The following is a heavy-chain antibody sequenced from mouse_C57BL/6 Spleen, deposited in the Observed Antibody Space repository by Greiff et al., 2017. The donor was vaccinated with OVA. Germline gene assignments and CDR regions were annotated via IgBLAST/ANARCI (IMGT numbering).Heavy chain of an antibody. CDR1: GYTFTSYW. D-gene: IGHD1-1*01. J-gene: IGHJ4*01. CDR3: ARCYYGSSPYYATGC. Sequence: QVQLQQPGAELVRPGSSVKLSCKASGYTFTSYWMHWVKQRPIQGLEWIGNIDPSDSETHYNQKFKDKATLTVDKSSSTAYMQLSSLTSEDSAVYYCARCYYGSSPYYATGCWGQGTSVTVSS. V-gene: IGHV1-52*01. CDR2: IDPSDSET.